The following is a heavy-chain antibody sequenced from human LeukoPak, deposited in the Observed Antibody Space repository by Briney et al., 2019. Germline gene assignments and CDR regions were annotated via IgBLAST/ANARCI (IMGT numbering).Heavy chain of an antibody. V-gene: IGHV4-4*07. J-gene: IGHJ5*02. CDR2: IYTSGST. CDR3: AREVQGGRPSKYSGNYNWFDP. Sequence: SETLSLTCTVSGGSISSYYWSWVRQPAGRGLEWIGRIYTSGSTNYNPSLESRVTMSVVTSKNQFSLNLSSVTAADTAVYYCAREVQGGRPSKYSGNYNWFDPWGQGTLVTVSS. CDR1: GGSISSYY. D-gene: IGHD1-26*01.